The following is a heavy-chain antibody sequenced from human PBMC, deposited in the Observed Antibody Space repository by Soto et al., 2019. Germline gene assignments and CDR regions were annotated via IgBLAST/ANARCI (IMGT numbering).Heavy chain of an antibody. CDR1: GGSISNGYYS. CDR3: ARGPSGDKVDY. D-gene: IGHD7-27*01. V-gene: IGHV4-30-4*01. CDR2: IYSGVST. J-gene: IGHJ4*02. Sequence: QVQLQESGPGLVKPSQTLSLTCTVSGGSISNGYYSWSWIRQSPEKGLEWIGHIYSGVSTYSNPSLNGRLTISIDTSKNQSSLSLSSVTAADTAVYYCARGPSGDKVDYWGQGTLVTVSS.